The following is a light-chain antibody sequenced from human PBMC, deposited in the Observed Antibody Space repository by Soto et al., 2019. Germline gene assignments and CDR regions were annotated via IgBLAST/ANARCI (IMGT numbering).Light chain of an antibody. CDR1: RNVSNY. CDR2: AAS. Sequence: DNVLTQSPATLSLSPGERATLSCWASRNVSNYLAWYQHKPGQLPRLLIYAASERAIGIPARFSGSGSGTNFSLTISTLDPEHSAIYYCQQRRHWPLTFGGGTKVEIK. V-gene: IGKV3-11*01. J-gene: IGKJ4*01. CDR3: QQRRHWPLT.